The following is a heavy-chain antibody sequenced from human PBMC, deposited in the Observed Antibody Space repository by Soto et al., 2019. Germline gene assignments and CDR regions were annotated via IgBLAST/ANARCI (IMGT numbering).Heavy chain of an antibody. J-gene: IGHJ4*02. CDR3: AKTSGVIVVVTSFDH. CDR1: GFNFATYP. Sequence: GGSLRLSCAASGFNFATYPMSWVRQAPGKGLEWVSAISGSGESKYDADSVKGRFTISRDNSKNTLYLEMNSLRPEDTAMYYCAKTSGVIVVVTSFDHWGQGTLVTVSS. V-gene: IGHV3-23*01. CDR2: ISGSGESK. D-gene: IGHD3-22*01.